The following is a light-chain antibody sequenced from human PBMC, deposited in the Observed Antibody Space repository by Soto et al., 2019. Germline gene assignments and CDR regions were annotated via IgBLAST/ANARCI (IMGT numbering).Light chain of an antibody. CDR1: TSNIGTNS. Sequence: QSVLTQPASASGTPGQTVTISCSGGTSNIGTNSIAWYQQVPGTAPKLLIYTNDQRPSGVPDRFSASKSGTSASLAISGLRSEDEADYFCSATDDSLGGPVFGGGTKLTVL. J-gene: IGLJ2*01. CDR3: SATDDSLGGPV. CDR2: TND. V-gene: IGLV1-47*02.